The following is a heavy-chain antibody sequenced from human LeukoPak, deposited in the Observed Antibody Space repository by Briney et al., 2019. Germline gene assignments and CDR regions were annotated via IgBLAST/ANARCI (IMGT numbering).Heavy chain of an antibody. Sequence: PGGSLRLSCAASGFTFSTYSMNWVRQAPGKGLEWVSYISSSGSTIYYADSVKGRFTISRDNAKNSLYLQMNSLRAEDTAMYYCARDPPLYGDYNCFDYWGQGTLVTVSS. J-gene: IGHJ4*02. D-gene: IGHD4-17*01. CDR1: GFTFSTYS. CDR3: ARDPPLYGDYNCFDY. CDR2: ISSSGSTI. V-gene: IGHV3-48*04.